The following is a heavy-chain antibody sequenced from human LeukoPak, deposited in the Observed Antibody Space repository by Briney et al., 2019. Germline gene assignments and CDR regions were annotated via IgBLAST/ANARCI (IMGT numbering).Heavy chain of an antibody. CDR2: ISSINSYI. CDR1: GFTFSSYD. V-gene: IGHV3-21*01. D-gene: IGHD5-18*01. J-gene: IGHJ4*02. CDR3: ATVGSGNTYGYGDY. Sequence: GGSLRLSCAASGFTFSSYDMNWVRQAPGKGLEWVSSISSINSYIYYADSVKGRFTTSRDNSKNTLYLQMNSLRVEDTAVYFCATVGSGNTYGYGDYWGQGTLVTVSS.